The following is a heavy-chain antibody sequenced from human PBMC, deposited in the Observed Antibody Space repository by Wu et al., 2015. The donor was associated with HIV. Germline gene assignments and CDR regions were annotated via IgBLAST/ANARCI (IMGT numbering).Heavy chain of an antibody. CDR2: IIPIFGTA. J-gene: IGHJ6*02. CDR3: ARGDSSSYYYYYGMDV. V-gene: IGHV1-69*05. D-gene: IGHD3-22*01. Sequence: QVHLVQSGAEVKKPGSSVKVSCKAAGGTFSSSAISWVRQAPGQGLEWMGGIIPIFGTANYAQKFQGRVTITTDESTSTAYMELSSLRSEDTAVYYCARGDSSSYYYYYGMDVVGPRDHGHRLL. CDR1: GGTFSSSA.